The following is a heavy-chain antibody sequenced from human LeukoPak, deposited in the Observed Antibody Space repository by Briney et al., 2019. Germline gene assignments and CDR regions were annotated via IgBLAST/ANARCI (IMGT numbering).Heavy chain of an antibody. V-gene: IGHV3-23*01. CDR1: GLTFSSYA. J-gene: IGHJ4*02. CDR2: ISGSGDNT. CDR3: ARDRGTRMAVLDY. Sequence: GGSLRLSCAASGLTFSSYAMSWVRQAPGKGLEWVSGISGSGDNTYYADSVKGRFTISRDNSKNTLDLQMNSLRAEDTAVYYCARDRGTRMAVLDYWGQGTLVTVSS. D-gene: IGHD1-1*01.